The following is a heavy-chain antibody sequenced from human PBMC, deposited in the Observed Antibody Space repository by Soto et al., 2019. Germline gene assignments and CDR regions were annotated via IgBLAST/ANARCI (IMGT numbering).Heavy chain of an antibody. V-gene: IGHV4-4*02. J-gene: IGHJ4*02. CDR2: IYHSGSS. CDR3: ASKTYASKGTFDY. CDR1: GGSISTSQW. Sequence: QVQLQESGPGLVKPSGTLSLTCTVSGGSISTSQWWSWLRQPPGKGLEWIGEIYHSGSSNYNASLKSRPTISADKPKNQFSLKLNFVAAAATAVYYFASKTYASKGTFDYWGQGTLVTVSS. D-gene: IGHD2-2*01.